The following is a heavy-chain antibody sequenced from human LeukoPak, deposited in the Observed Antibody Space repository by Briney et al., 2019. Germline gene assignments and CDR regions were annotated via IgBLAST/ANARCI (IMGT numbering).Heavy chain of an antibody. J-gene: IGHJ5*02. CDR1: GYTFTGYY. D-gene: IGHD6-13*01. V-gene: IGHV1-2*02. CDR3: ARDWSGSSPKTPSAP. Sequence: ASVKVSCKASGYTFTGYYMHWVRQAPGQGLEWMGWINPNSGGTNYAQKFQGRVTMTRDTSISTAYMELSRLRSDDTAVYYCARDWSGSSPKTPSAPWGQGTLVTVSS. CDR2: INPNSGGT.